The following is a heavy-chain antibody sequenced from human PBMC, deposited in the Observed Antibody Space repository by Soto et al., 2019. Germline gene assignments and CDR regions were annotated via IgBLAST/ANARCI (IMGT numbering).Heavy chain of an antibody. CDR1: GGSFSGYY. J-gene: IGHJ3*02. Sequence: QLHLEQRGAGLLKPSETLSLTCDVYGGSFSGYYWSWIRQAPGKGLERIVDINHSGSPNYNPSLQSRVSVSVDTSKTHFSLKLSSVTAADTAVYYCATFPPEGRTATSRGDDAFDIWGQGTLVTVSS. D-gene: IGHD3-10*01. CDR2: INHSGSP. V-gene: IGHV4-34*02. CDR3: ATFPPEGRTATSRGDDAFDI.